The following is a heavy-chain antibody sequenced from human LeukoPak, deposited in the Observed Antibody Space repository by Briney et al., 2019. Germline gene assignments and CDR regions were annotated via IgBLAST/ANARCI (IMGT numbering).Heavy chain of an antibody. CDR3: ATSSPRNYFDH. CDR2: IWYDGSQR. Sequence: GGSLRLSCVASGFILSTYGLHWVRQSPGRGLEWVAVIWYDGSQRYYADSVKGRFTISRDDSQNTIYLQMDSLRAEDTAAYYCATSSPRNYFDHWGQGTLVTVSS. V-gene: IGHV3-33*01. J-gene: IGHJ4*02. D-gene: IGHD1-14*01. CDR1: GFILSTYG.